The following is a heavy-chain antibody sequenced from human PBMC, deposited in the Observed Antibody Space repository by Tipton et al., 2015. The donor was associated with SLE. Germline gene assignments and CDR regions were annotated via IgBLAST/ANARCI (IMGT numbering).Heavy chain of an antibody. CDR3: ARVGPVQGVINYFDY. D-gene: IGHD3-10*01. CDR1: GFTFSSYW. J-gene: IGHJ4*02. CDR2: IKQDGSEK. V-gene: IGHV3-7*04. Sequence: GSLRLSCAASGFTFSSYWMSWVRQAPGKGLEWVANIKQDGSEKYYVDSVKGRFTISRDNAKNSLYLQMNSLRAEDTAVYYCARVGPVQGVINYFDYWGQGTLVTVSS.